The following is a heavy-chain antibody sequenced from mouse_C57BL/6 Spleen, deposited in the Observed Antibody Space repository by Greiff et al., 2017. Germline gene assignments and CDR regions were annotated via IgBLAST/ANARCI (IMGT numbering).Heavy chain of an antibody. V-gene: IGHV1-5*01. CDR1: GYTFTSYW. D-gene: IGHD4-1*01. CDR2: SYPGNSDT. J-gene: IGHJ3*01. CDR3: TRGGHLGRGFAY. Sequence: VHVKQSGTVLARPGASVKMSCKTSGYTFTSYWMHWVKQRPGQGLEWIGASYPGNSDTSSNQKFKGKAKLTAVTSASTAYMELSSLKNEDSAVYYCTRGGHLGRGFAYWGQGTLVTVSA.